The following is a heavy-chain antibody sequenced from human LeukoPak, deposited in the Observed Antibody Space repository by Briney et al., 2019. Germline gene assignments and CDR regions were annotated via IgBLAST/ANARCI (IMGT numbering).Heavy chain of an antibody. V-gene: IGHV1-3*01. CDR3: AIVSAAPVDTADY. CDR2: INAGNGNT. D-gene: IGHD5-18*01. CDR1: GYTFTSYA. Sequence: GASVKVSCKASGYTFTSYAMHWVRQAPGQRLEWMGWINAGNGNTKYSQKFQGRVTMTEDTSTDTAYMELSSLRSEDTAVYYCAIVSAAPVDTADYWGQGTLVTVSS. J-gene: IGHJ4*02.